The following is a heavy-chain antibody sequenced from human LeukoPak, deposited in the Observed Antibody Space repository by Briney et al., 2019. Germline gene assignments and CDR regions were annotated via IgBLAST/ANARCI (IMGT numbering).Heavy chain of an antibody. J-gene: IGHJ6*02. V-gene: IGHV3-7*01. Sequence: PGGSLRLSRAASVFTFSIYWMSCVRQALGKGREWGANIKQDGSEKYYVDSVKGRFTISRDNAKNSLYLQMNSLRAEDTAVYYCARDDSFWSGYYSPTTHYGMDVWGQGTTVTVPS. CDR1: VFTFSIYW. D-gene: IGHD3-3*01. CDR3: ARDDSFWSGYYSPTTHYGMDV. CDR2: IKQDGSEK.